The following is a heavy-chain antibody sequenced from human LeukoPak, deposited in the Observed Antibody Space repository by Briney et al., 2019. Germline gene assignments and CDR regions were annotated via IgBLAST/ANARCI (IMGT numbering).Heavy chain of an antibody. J-gene: IGHJ3*01. D-gene: IGHD4-23*01. V-gene: IGHV1-58*01. Sequence: SLKVSCKASGFTSTSSAVQWVRQARGQRLERIGWIVAGSGNTNYAHKIQETVTITRDRFTSTVYMELSSLRFEDTAVYYCAAEGRPTVVTFRKGAVDLWGQGTMVTVSS. CDR1: GFTSTSSA. CDR3: AAEGRPTVVTFRKGAVDL. CDR2: IVAGSGNT.